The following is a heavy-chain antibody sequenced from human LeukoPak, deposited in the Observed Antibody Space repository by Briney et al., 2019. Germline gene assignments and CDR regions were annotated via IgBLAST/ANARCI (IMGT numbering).Heavy chain of an antibody. V-gene: IGHV6-1*01. CDR1: GDSVSSNNAA. CDR3: AVSRGEQGLVSYYYYYLDV. D-gene: IGHD6-19*01. J-gene: IGHJ6*03. Sequence: SQTLSLTCAISGDSVSSNNAAWNWIRQSPSRGLEWLGRTYYRSKWYTDYAVSVKSRITINPDTSKNQFSLQLNSVTPEDTAVYYCAVSRGEQGLVSYYYYYLDVWGKGTTVTVSS. CDR2: TYYRSKWYT.